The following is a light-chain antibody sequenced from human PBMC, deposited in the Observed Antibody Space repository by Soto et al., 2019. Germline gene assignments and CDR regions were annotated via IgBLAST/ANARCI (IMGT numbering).Light chain of an antibody. Sequence: DIQMTQSPSTLSASVGDRVTITCRASKSISDWLAWYQQKPGKAPKFLIYKESILESGVPSRCSGGGSGTAFTRTTSSVKTDDFETDDCQYYDTYVWTCGQGTKVEIK. V-gene: IGKV1-5*03. J-gene: IGKJ1*01. CDR3: QYYDTYVWT. CDR2: KES. CDR1: KSISDW.